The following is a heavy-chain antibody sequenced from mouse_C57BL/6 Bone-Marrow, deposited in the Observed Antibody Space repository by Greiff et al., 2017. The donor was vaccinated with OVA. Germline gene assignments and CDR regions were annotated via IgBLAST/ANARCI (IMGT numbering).Heavy chain of an antibody. CDR1: GFTFSDYY. CDR2: INYDGSST. D-gene: IGHD1-1*01. J-gene: IGHJ1*03. Sequence: EVKLVESEGGLVQPGSSMKLSCTASGFTFSDYYMAWVRQVPEKGLEWVANINYDGSSTYYLDSLKSRFIISRDNAKNILYLQMSSLKSEDTATYYCARDRTVVPHWYFDVWGTGTTVTVSS. CDR3: ARDRTVVPHWYFDV. V-gene: IGHV5-16*01.